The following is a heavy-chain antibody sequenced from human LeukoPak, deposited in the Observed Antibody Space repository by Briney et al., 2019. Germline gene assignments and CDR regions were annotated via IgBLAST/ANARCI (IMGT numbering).Heavy chain of an antibody. D-gene: IGHD3-22*01. V-gene: IGHV3-48*03. Sequence: GGSLRLSCAISGFTFSACELTWVRQAPGKGLEWVSYISRSGSTRYYADSVKGRFTISRDNAKNTLYLQMNSLRAEDTAVYYCAKDESRGYYFFDYWGQGTLVTVSS. CDR3: AKDESRGYYFFDY. CDR2: ISRSGSTR. CDR1: GFTFSACE. J-gene: IGHJ4*02.